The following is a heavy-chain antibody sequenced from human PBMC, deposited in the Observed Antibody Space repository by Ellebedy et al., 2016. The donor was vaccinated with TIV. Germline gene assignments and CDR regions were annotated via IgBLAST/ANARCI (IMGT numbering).Heavy chain of an antibody. Sequence: PGGSLRLSCAASGFTVSNNYMRWVRQAPGKGLEWVSLIYSTGDTHYADFVKGRFTISRDNSKNTLYLQMNSLRVEDTAVYHCARDGGAARTAPPDYWGQGTLVTVSS. CDR1: GFTVSNNY. D-gene: IGHD6-6*01. CDR3: ARDGGAARTAPPDY. CDR2: IYSTGDT. V-gene: IGHV3-66*01. J-gene: IGHJ4*02.